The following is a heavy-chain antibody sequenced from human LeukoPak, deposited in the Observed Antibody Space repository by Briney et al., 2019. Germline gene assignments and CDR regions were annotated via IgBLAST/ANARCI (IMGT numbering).Heavy chain of an antibody. D-gene: IGHD2-21*02. J-gene: IGHJ6*02. CDR2: IYSGGST. V-gene: IGHV3-53*01. CDR1: GFSFSNYA. CDR3: ARPVTDYYYYGMDV. Sequence: GGSLRLSCVSSGFSFSNYAMSWVRQAPGKGLEWVSVIYSGGSTYYADSVKGRFTISRDNSKNTLYLQMNSLRAEDTAVYYCARPVTDYYYYGMDVWGQGTTVTVSS.